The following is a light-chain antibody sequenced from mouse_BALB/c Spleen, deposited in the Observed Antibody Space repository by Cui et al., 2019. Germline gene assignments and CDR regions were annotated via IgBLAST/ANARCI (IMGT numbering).Light chain of an antibody. CDR1: QGISSN. CDR3: VQYAQFPPT. V-gene: IGKV14-100*01. Sequence: DTLMTQSPSSMSVSLGDTVSITCHASQGISSNIGWLQQKPGKSFKGLIYHGTNLEDGVPSRFSGSGSGADYSLTISSLESEDFADYYCVQYAQFPPTFGGGTKLEIK. J-gene: IGKJ1*01. CDR2: HGT.